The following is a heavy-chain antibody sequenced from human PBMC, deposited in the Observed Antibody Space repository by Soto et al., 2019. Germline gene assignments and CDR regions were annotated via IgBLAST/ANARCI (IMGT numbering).Heavy chain of an antibody. CDR3: ASPANYYDSSGYTNPGV. Sequence: GESLKISCKGSGYSFTSYWIGWVRQMPGKGLEWMGIIYPGDSDTRYSPSFQGQVTISADKSISTAYLQWSSLKASDTAMYYCASPANYYDSSGYTNPGVWGQGTLVTVSS. D-gene: IGHD3-22*01. CDR1: GYSFTSYW. J-gene: IGHJ4*02. CDR2: IYPGDSDT. V-gene: IGHV5-51*01.